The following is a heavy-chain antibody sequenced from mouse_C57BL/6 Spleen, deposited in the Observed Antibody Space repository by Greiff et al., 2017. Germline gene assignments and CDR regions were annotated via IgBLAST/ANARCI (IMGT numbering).Heavy chain of an antibody. V-gene: IGHV14-1*01. CDR2: IDPEDGDT. D-gene: IGHD1-1*01. Sequence: VQLQQSGAELVRPGASVKLSCTASGFNIKDYYMHWVKQRPEPGLEWIGRIDPEDGDTEYAPKFQGKATMTADTSSNTAYLQLSSLTSENTAVYCCTTDYGSFPGYFDVWGTGTTVTVSS. J-gene: IGHJ1*03. CDR3: TTDYGSFPGYFDV. CDR1: GFNIKDYY.